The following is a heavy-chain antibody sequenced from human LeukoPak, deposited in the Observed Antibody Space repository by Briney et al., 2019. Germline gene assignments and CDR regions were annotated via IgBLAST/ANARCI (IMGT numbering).Heavy chain of an antibody. Sequence: PGGSLRLSCAASGFTFSSYEMNWVRQAPGKGLEWVSYISSSGSTIYYADSVKGRFTISRDNAKNSLYLQMNSLRAEDTAVYYCARAGNSITMVRGVTYYFYYYYMDVWGKGTTVTISS. J-gene: IGHJ6*03. D-gene: IGHD3-10*01. CDR2: ISSSGSTI. CDR1: GFTFSSYE. CDR3: ARAGNSITMVRGVTYYFYYYYMDV. V-gene: IGHV3-48*03.